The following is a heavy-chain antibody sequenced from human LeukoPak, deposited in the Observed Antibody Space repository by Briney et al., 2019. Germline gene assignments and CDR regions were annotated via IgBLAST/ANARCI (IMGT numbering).Heavy chain of an antibody. Sequence: GGSLRLSCVASGFTFSSDNMNWVRQAPGKGLEWVSSITASSTYIYYADSVRGRFTISRDNAKKSLYLQMNSLRAEDTAVYYCARVSYGSGSYYDYWGQGTLVTVSS. D-gene: IGHD3-10*01. CDR2: ITASSTYI. CDR1: GFTFSSDN. V-gene: IGHV3-21*01. CDR3: ARVSYGSGSYYDY. J-gene: IGHJ4*02.